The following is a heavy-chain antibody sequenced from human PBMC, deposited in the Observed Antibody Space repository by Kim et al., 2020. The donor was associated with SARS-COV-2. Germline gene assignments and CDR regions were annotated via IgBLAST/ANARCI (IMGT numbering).Heavy chain of an antibody. V-gene: IGHV3-13*04. J-gene: IGHJ4*02. Sequence: GGSLRLSCAASGFTFSTYDMYWVRQTTGKGLEWVSAIGSAGDTYYPDSVKGRFTISREIAKNSLYLQMNSLSAGDTAVYYCARDLGGRNDYWGQGTLVTVSS. CDR3: ARDLGGRNDY. CDR2: IGSAGDT. D-gene: IGHD1-1*01. CDR1: GFTFSTYD.